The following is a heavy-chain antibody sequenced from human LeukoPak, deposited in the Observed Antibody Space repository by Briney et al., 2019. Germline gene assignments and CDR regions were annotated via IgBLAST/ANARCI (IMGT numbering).Heavy chain of an antibody. Sequence: GGSLRLSCAASGFTFSSYWMSWVRQAPGKGLEWVSYISSSGSTIYYADSVKGRFTISRDNAKNSLYLQMNSLRAEDTAVYYCAKGIAVAGPEDYFDYWGQGTLVTVSS. J-gene: IGHJ4*02. V-gene: IGHV3-48*04. CDR3: AKGIAVAGPEDYFDY. D-gene: IGHD6-19*01. CDR2: ISSSGSTI. CDR1: GFTFSSYW.